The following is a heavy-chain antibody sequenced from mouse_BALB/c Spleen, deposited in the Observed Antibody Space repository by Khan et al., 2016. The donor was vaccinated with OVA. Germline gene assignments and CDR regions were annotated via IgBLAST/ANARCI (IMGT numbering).Heavy chain of an antibody. V-gene: IGHV2-9-2*01. CDR1: GFSLTSYD. Sequence: VQLQESGPGLVAPSQSLSITCTVSGFSLTSYDISWIRQPPGKGLEWLGVIWTGGGTNYNSAFMSRLSISTDNSKSQVFLKMNSLQNDDTAMYYCVRRGKYYGIFYWDFDVWGAGTTLTVSS. J-gene: IGHJ1*01. D-gene: IGHD1-1*01. CDR2: IWTGGGT. CDR3: VRRGKYYGIFYWDFDV.